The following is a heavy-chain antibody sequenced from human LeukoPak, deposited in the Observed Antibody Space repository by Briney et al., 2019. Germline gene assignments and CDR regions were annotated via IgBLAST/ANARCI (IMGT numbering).Heavy chain of an antibody. CDR3: AREKDRYYYDSSGYPDY. J-gene: IGHJ4*02. V-gene: IGHV3-33*08. Sequence: PGGSLRLSCAASGFTFSSYGMHWVRQAPGKGLEWVAVIWYDGSNKYYADSVKGRFTISRDNSKNTLYLQMNSLRAEDTAVYYCAREKDRYYYDSSGYPDYWGQGTLVTVSS. CDR1: GFTFSSYG. CDR2: IWYDGSNK. D-gene: IGHD3-22*01.